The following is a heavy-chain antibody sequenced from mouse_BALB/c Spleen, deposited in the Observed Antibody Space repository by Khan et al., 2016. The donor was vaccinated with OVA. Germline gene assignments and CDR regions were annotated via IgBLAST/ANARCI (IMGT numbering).Heavy chain of an antibody. Sequence: VQLQQSGTVLARPGASVKMSCKASGYSFTSYLIHWVKQRPGQGLEWIGDIYPGNSDTTYNQKFKDKAKLTAGTSANTAYMELSSLTNEDSAVXYCASGGYSSFAYWGQGTLVTVSA. V-gene: IGHV1-5*01. J-gene: IGHJ3*01. CDR2: IYPGNSDT. CDR3: ASGGYSSFAY. CDR1: GYSFTSYL. D-gene: IGHD1-3*01.